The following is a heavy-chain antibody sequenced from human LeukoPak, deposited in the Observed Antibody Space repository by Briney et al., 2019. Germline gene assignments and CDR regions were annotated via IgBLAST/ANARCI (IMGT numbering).Heavy chain of an antibody. CDR1: GFTFSSYA. Sequence: GGSLRLSCAASGFTFSSYAMSWVRQAPGKGLEWVSAISGIGGSTYYADSVKGRFTISIDNTKNTLYLKMNSMRAEDTAVYYCAKDLSPYGGNSVTDYWGQGTLVTVSS. J-gene: IGHJ4*02. CDR3: AKDLSPYGGNSVTDY. CDR2: ISGIGGST. D-gene: IGHD4-23*01. V-gene: IGHV3-23*01.